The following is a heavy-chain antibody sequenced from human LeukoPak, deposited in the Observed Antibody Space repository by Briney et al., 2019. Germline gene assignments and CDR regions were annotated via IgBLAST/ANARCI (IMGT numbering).Heavy chain of an antibody. CDR2: INRDGSRT. Sequence: GGSLRLSCAASGFSFSTYWIHWVRHAPGKGLMWVSSINRDGSRTYYADSVKGRFTISRDNAKNTLYLQMNSLRAEDTAVFYCARDEGSEVPTIRGFDFWGQGTLVTVSS. D-gene: IGHD2-2*01. CDR3: ARDEGSEVPTIRGFDF. V-gene: IGHV3-74*01. J-gene: IGHJ4*02. CDR1: GFSFSTYW.